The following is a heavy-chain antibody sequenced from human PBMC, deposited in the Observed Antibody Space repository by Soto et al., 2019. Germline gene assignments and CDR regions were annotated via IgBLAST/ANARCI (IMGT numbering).Heavy chain of an antibody. J-gene: IGHJ4*02. CDR3: ARDGPPYDILTGYPPGYYFDY. D-gene: IGHD3-9*01. Sequence: RRLSCAASGFTFSSYGMHWVRQAPGKGLEWVAVIWYDGSNKYYADSVKGRFTISRDNSKNTLYLQMNSLRAEDTAVYYCARDGPPYDILTGYPPGYYFDYWGQGXLVTVYS. CDR2: IWYDGSNK. CDR1: GFTFSSYG. V-gene: IGHV3-33*01.